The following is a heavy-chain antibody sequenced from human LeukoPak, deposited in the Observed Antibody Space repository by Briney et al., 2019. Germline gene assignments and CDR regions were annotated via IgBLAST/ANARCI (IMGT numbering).Heavy chain of an antibody. V-gene: IGHV3-30-3*01. Sequence: GGSLRLSCAASGFTFSSYAMHWVRQAPGKGLEWVAVISYDGSNKYYADSVKGRFTISRDNAKNSLYLQMNSLRAEDTAVYYCAGTEGYYMDVWGKGTTVTVSS. J-gene: IGHJ6*03. CDR2: ISYDGSNK. CDR3: AGTEGYYMDV. CDR1: GFTFSSYA.